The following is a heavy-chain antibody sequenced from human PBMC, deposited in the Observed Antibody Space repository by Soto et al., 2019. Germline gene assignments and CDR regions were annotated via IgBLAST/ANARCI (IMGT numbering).Heavy chain of an antibody. CDR3: ALRFVRDGYSPFDY. CDR1: GGTFSSYT. Sequence: QVQLVQSGAEVKKPGSSVKVSCKASGGTFSSYTISWVRQAPGQGLEWMGRIIPILGIANYAQKFQGRVTSTADKSTSTAYMELRSLRSEDTAVYYCALRFVRDGYSPFDYWGQGPLVTVSS. J-gene: IGHJ4*02. V-gene: IGHV1-69*02. D-gene: IGHD5-18*01. CDR2: IIPILGIA.